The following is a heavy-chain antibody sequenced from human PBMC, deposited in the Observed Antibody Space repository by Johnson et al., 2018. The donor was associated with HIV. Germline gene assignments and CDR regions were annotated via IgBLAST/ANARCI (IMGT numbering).Heavy chain of an antibody. J-gene: IGHJ3*02. D-gene: IGHD3-16*02. Sequence: EVQLVESGGGLVLPGGSLRLSCAVSGFTFTDPYMDWVRQAPGTGLEWAGSIRNKANSYTTEYAASVKGIFTILRDDSKNSLYLQMNSLKTEDTAVYYCARARYDYVWGSYRFDAFDILGQGTMVTVSS. CDR1: GFTFTDPY. V-gene: IGHV3-72*01. CDR3: ARARYDYVWGSYRFDAFDI. CDR2: IRNKANSYTT.